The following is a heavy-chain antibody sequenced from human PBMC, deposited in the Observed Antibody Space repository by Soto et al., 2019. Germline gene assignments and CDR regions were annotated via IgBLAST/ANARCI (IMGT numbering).Heavy chain of an antibody. CDR3: AAEIADTAYTRNPNCFVP. V-gene: IGHV1-58*02. J-gene: IGHJ5*02. D-gene: IGHD5-18*01. Sequence: SVKVSCKASGFTFTSSAMQWVRQARGQRLEWIGWIVVGSGNTNYAQKFQERVTITRDMSTSTAYMELSSLRSEDTAVYYCAAEIADTAYTRNPNCFVPWGQAPLVTVFS. CDR2: IVVGSGNT. CDR1: GFTFTSSA.